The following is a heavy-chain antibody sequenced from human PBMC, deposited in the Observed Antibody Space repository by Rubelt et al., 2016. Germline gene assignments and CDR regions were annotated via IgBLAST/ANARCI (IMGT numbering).Heavy chain of an antibody. CDR2: VIYSGST. D-gene: IGHD3-10*01. CDR3: ARGRTGGSRAASY. J-gene: IGHJ4*02. V-gene: IGHV4-39*07. Sequence: QLQLQESGPGLVKPSETLSLTCTVSGGSISSSVYYWGWIRQPPGKGLEWIGSVIYSGSTYYNPSLKSRVTISVDTSKNQFSRKLSSVTAADTAVYYCARGRTGGSRAASYWGQGTLVTVSS. CDR1: GGSISSSVYY.